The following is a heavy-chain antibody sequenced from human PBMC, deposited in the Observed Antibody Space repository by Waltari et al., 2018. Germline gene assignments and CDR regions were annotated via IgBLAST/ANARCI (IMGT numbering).Heavy chain of an antibody. J-gene: IGHJ4*02. CDR1: GFTFTNYP. CDR2: VSGGGGTT. D-gene: IGHD4-4*01. CDR3: GTSPDYSTSEGY. Sequence: EVQVLESGGGLVQPGGSMRLSCAASGFTFTNYPMTWVRQAPGKGREWVSRVSGGGGTTYYADSVKGRFTISRDNSKNTLFLQRNSLRAEDTAVYYCGTSPDYSTSEGYWGQGTLVTVSS. V-gene: IGHV3-23*01.